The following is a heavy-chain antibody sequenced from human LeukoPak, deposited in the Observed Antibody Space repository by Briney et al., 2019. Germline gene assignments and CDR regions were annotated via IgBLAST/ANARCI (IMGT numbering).Heavy chain of an antibody. V-gene: IGHV4-39*07. D-gene: IGHD1-26*01. CDR1: GGSISSRPYC. J-gene: IGHJ3*02. CDR2: FYYSGST. Sequence: SETLSLTCTVSGGSISSRPYCWGWIRHPPGKGLEWLGSFYYSGSTYYKPSLKSRVTISVDTSKNRFSLKLSSVTAADTAVYYCARDRGSGSYPDAFDIWGQGTMVTVSS. CDR3: ARDRGSGSYPDAFDI.